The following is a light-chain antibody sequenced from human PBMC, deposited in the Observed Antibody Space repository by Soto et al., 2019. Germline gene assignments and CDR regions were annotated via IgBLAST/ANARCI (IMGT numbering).Light chain of an antibody. V-gene: IGLV2-14*03. CDR2: DVS. CDR3: GSYTSSSCLYL. Sequence: QSALTQPASASGSPGQSIAISCTGTSSHIGSYNCVSWYQQHPSKATQLMIYDVSERPSGVSNRFSGSKSGNTASLAISGLQAEDEADYYCGSYTSSSCLYLFGTGTKLTVL. J-gene: IGLJ1*01. CDR1: SSHIGSYNC.